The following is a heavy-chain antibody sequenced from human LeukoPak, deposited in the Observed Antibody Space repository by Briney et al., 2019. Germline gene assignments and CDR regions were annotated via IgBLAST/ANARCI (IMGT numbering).Heavy chain of an antibody. CDR2: IYTSGST. CDR1: GGSISSYY. Sequence: PSETLSLTCTVSGGSISSYYWSWIRQPAGKGLEWIGRIYTSGSTNYNPSLKSRVTMSVDTSKNQFSLKLSSVTAADTAAYYCARMTITMVRGVIMYYFDYWGQGTLVTVSS. V-gene: IGHV4-4*07. J-gene: IGHJ4*02. D-gene: IGHD3-10*01. CDR3: ARMTITMVRGVIMYYFDY.